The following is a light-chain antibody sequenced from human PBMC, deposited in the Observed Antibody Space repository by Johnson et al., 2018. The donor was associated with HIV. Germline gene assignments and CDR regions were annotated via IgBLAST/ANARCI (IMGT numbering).Light chain of an antibody. CDR1: SSNIGNTY. J-gene: IGLJ1*01. CDR2: KND. V-gene: IGLV1-51*02. Sequence: QSVLTQPPSVSAAPGQKVTISCSGTSSNIGNTYISWYQQLPGTAPKLLIYKNDKRPPGIPDRFSGSKSGTPATLGITGLQTGDEADYYCGAGDASLSTGGVVGTVTRVNVL. CDR3: GAGDASLSTGGV.